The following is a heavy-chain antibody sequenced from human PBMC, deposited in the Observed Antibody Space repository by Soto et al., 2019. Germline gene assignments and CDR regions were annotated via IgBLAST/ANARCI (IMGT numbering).Heavy chain of an antibody. V-gene: IGHV1-2*02. J-gene: IGHJ6*02. CDR1: GYTFTGYY. CDR3: ARALPHYYYYYYGMDV. CDR2: INPNSGGT. Sequence: ASVKVSCKASGYTFTGYYMHWVRQAPGQGLEWMGWINPNSGGTNYAQKFQGRVTMTRDTSISTAYMELSRLRSDDTAVYYCARALPHYYYYYYGMDVCGQGTTVTVSS.